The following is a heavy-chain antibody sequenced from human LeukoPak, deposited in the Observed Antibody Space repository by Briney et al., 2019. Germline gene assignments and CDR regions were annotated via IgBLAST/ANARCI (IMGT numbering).Heavy chain of an antibody. CDR2: IYSDNT. CDR1: GFTVSSNS. V-gene: IGHV3-53*01. J-gene: IGHJ6*03. D-gene: IGHD6-13*01. CDR3: ARVDSGIDSSSWYWDRVSYYYYMDV. Sequence: GGSLRLSCTVSGFTVSSNSMSWVRQAPGKGLEWVSFIYSDNTHYPDSVKGRFTISRDNSKNTLYLQMNSLRAEDTAVYYCARVDSGIDSSSWYWDRVSYYYYMDVWGKGTTVTVSS.